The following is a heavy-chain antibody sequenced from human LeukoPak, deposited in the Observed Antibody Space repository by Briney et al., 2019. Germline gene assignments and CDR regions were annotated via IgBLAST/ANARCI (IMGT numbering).Heavy chain of an antibody. V-gene: IGHV3-73*01. CDR3: TRQEEDCSGGSCYFWVDPDAFDI. J-gene: IGHJ3*02. D-gene: IGHD2-15*01. CDR1: GFTFSGSA. CDR2: IRSKANSYAT. Sequence: GGSLKLSCAASGFTFSGSAMHWVRQASGKGLEWVGRIRSKANSYATAYAASVKGRFTISRDDSKNTAYLQMNSLKTEDTAVYYCTRQEEDCSGGSCYFWVDPDAFDIWGQGTMVTVSS.